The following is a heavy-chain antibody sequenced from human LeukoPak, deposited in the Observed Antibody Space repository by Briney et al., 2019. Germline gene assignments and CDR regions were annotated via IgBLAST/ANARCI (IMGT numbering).Heavy chain of an antibody. CDR1: GGSFSGYY. CDR2: INHSGST. V-gene: IGHV4-34*01. CDR3: ARRIAARPHDY. Sequence: SETLSLTCPVYGGSFSGYYWSWIRQPPGKGLEWIGEINHSGSTNYNPSLKSRVTISVDTSKNQFSMKLSSVTAADTAVYYCARRIAARPHDYWGQGTLVTVSS. D-gene: IGHD6-6*01. J-gene: IGHJ4*02.